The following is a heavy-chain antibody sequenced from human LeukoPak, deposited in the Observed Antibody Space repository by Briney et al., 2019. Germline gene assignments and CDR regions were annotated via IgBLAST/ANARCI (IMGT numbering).Heavy chain of an antibody. V-gene: IGHV3-20*04. D-gene: IGHD3-10*01. Sequence: GGSLRLSCAASGFTFDDYGMSWVRHAPGKGLEWVSGINWNGGSTGYADSVKGRFTISRDNAKNSLYLQMNSLRAEDTALYYCARSPMVRGIKTVYWYFDLWGRGTLVTVSS. CDR1: GFTFDDYG. J-gene: IGHJ2*01. CDR2: INWNGGST. CDR3: ARSPMVRGIKTVYWYFDL.